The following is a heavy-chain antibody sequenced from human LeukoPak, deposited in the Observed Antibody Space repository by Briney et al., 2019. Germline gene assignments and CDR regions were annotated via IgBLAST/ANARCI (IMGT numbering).Heavy chain of an antibody. V-gene: IGHV3-23*01. J-gene: IGHJ5*02. D-gene: IGHD3-3*01. CDR2: ISGSGGST. Sequence: GGSLRLSCAASGFTFSSYAMSWVRQAPGKGLEWVSAISGSGGSTYYADSVKGRFTISRGNSKNTLYLQMNSLRAEDTAVYYCAKDLNYDFWSGYGNNWFDPWGQGTLVTVSS. CDR3: AKDLNYDFWSGYGNNWFDP. CDR1: GFTFSSYA.